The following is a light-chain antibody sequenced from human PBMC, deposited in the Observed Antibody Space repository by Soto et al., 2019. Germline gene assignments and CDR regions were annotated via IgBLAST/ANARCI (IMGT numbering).Light chain of an antibody. CDR2: GAS. V-gene: IGKV3-20*01. CDR3: QQYGSSPYT. Sequence: IVLTQSPGTLSLSPGERATLSCRASQSVTSAYLAWYQQKPGQPARLLIYGASNRATAIADRFSGSGSATDFTLTISRVDPEDVAVYYCQQYGSSPYTFGQGTRLDI. CDR1: QSVTSAY. J-gene: IGKJ2*01.